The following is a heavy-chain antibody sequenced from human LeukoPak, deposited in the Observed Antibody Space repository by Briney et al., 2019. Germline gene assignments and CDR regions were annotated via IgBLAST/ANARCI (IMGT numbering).Heavy chain of an antibody. J-gene: IGHJ3*02. D-gene: IGHD1-26*01. CDR2: INPNSGGT. CDR1: GYTFTGYY. CDR3: AAYSGSYSDAFDI. Sequence: ASVKVSCKASGYTFTGYYMHWVRQAPGQGLEWMGWINPNSGGTNYAQKFQGRVTTTRDTSISTAYMELSRLRSDDTAVYYCAAYSGSYSDAFDIWGQGTMVTVSS. V-gene: IGHV1-2*02.